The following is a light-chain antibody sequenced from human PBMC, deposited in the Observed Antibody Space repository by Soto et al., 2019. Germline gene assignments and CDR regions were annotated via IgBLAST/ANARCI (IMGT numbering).Light chain of an antibody. V-gene: IGLV2-11*01. J-gene: IGLJ3*02. CDR1: SSDVGDYNY. CDR2: DVS. CDR3: CSFAGSYTFWV. Sequence: QSALTQPRSVSGSPGQSVTISCTGNSSDVGDYNYVSWYQQYPGKAPKLVIYDVSKRPSGVPDRFSGSKSGNTASLTFSGLQAEDEADYYCCSFAGSYTFWVFGGGTQLTVL.